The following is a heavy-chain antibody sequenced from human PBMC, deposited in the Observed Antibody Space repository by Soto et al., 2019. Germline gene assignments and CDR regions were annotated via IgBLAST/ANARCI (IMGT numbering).Heavy chain of an antibody. D-gene: IGHD4-17*01. Sequence: QVQLVQSGAEVRKPGVSVRVSCKASGYSFTTHGFSGVRQAPGQGLEWMGWISAYNGDTYYAQKFQDRVTFTTDTSSTTAYMDLRSLTSDDTAVYYCARDLLTTVTHRDFDYWGQGTLVTVSS. CDR3: ARDLLTTVTHRDFDY. CDR1: GYSFTTHG. CDR2: ISAYNGDT. V-gene: IGHV1-18*01. J-gene: IGHJ4*02.